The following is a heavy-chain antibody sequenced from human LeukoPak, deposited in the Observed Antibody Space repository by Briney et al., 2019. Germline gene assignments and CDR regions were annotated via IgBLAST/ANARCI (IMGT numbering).Heavy chain of an antibody. D-gene: IGHD3-3*01. V-gene: IGHV1-24*01. CDR1: GYTFTSYY. CDR2: FDPEDGET. CDR3: ATERSYYDFWSGYYSRNGMDV. J-gene: IGHJ6*02. Sequence: ASVKVSCKASGYTFTSYYMHWVRQAPGKGLEWMGGFDPEDGETIYAQKFQGRVTMTEDTSTDTAYMELSSLRSEDTAVYYCATERSYYDFWSGYYSRNGMDVWGQGTTVTVSS.